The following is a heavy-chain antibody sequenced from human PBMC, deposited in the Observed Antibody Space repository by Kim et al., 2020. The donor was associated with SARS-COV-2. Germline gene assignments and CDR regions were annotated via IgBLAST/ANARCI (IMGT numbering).Heavy chain of an antibody. J-gene: IGHJ5*02. V-gene: IGHV1-2*02. CDR2: T. CDR3: TRARAITGLDP. Sequence: TTSEHKFQGRVTVTSDRSITTIYMELSSLRSDDTAVYYCTRARAITGLDPWGQGTLVTVSS.